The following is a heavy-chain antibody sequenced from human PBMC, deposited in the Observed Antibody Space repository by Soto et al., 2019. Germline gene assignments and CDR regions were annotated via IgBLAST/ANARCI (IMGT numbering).Heavy chain of an antibody. CDR2: ISSDVSNT. J-gene: IGHJ1*01. V-gene: IGHV3-30*18. D-gene: IGHD6-19*01. Sequence: GGSLRLSCAASGFTFSSYGMHWVRQAPGKGLEWVAIISSDVSNTYYADSVKGRFTISRDNSKNTLHLQMNSLRAEDTAVYYYAKGVPGIAVAGTGYFQHWGQGTLVTVSS. CDR1: GFTFSSYG. CDR3: AKGVPGIAVAGTGYFQH.